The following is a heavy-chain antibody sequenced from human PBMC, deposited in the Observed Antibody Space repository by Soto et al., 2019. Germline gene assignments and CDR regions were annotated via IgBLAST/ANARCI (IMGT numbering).Heavy chain of an antibody. J-gene: IGHJ4*02. V-gene: IGHV3-23*01. CDR3: AKVLYGVVTYFDA. Sequence: EVQLLESGGGLVQPGGSLRLSCASSGFTFSSYGMTWVRRPPGKGREWVSAISGSGAATYYADSVQGRFTISRDNSNNTLYVQMNSLRAEETAVYSCAKVLYGVVTYFDAWGEGTLVIVSS. D-gene: IGHD3-3*01. CDR2: ISGSGAAT. CDR1: GFTFSSYG.